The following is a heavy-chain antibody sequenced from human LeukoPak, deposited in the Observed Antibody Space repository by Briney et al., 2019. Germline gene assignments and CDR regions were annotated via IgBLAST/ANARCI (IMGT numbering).Heavy chain of an antibody. CDR2: IYSGGST. V-gene: IGHV3-53*01. Sequence: PGGSLRLSCAVSGFSVSINYMSWVRQAPGKGLEWVAIIYSGGSTYYADSVKGRFTISRDNSKKTLYLQMNSLRVEDTAVYYCARDVAVGALDYWGQGTLVTVSS. CDR3: ARDVAVGALDY. CDR1: GFSVSINY. J-gene: IGHJ4*02. D-gene: IGHD3-16*02.